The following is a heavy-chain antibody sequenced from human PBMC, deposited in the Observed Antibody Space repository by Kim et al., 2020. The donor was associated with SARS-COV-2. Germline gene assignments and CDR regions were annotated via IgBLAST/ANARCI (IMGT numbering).Heavy chain of an antibody. CDR1: GFTFSSYA. CDR2: ISGSGGST. CDR3: AKNSGYDDDPYNWFDP. D-gene: IGHD5-12*01. Sequence: GGSLRLSCAASGFTFSSYAMSWVRQAPGKGLEWVSAISGSGGSTYYADSVKGRFTISRDNSKNTLYLQMNSLRAEDTAVYYCAKNSGYDDDPYNWFDPWGQGTLVTVSS. J-gene: IGHJ5*02. V-gene: IGHV3-23*01.